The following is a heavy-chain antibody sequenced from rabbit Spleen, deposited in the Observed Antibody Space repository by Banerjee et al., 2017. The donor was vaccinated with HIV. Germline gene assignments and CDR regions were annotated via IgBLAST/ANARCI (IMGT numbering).Heavy chain of an antibody. CDR2: IYIGGGST. J-gene: IGHJ6*01. D-gene: IGHD1-1*01. CDR3: ARDLPDIIGWNFGF. CDR1: GFSFSSSYY. V-gene: IGHV1S40*01. Sequence: QSLEESGGDLVKPGASLTLTCTASGFSFSSSYYMCWVRQAPGKGLEWIACIYIGGGSTFYASWAKGRFTISETSSTTVTLQMTSLTVADTATYFCARDLPDIIGWNFGFWGPGTLVTVS.